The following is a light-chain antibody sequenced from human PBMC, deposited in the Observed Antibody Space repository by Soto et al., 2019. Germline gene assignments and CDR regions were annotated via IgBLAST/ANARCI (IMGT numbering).Light chain of an antibody. J-gene: IGKJ4*02. V-gene: IGKV3-15*01. CDR1: ESVGST. CDR2: GAS. Sequence: EIFMTQSPATLSVSPGEKVILSCRASESVGSTLAWYQQKPGQAPRLLIRGASTRATGVPARFSGSGSGTEVTLTISSLQSEDLAVYYCQQYSTSLTFGGGTTLEIK. CDR3: QQYSTSLT.